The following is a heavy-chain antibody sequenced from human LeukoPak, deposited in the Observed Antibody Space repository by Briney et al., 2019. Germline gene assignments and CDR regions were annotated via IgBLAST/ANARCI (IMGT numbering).Heavy chain of an antibody. Sequence: ASVKVSCKASGYTFTSYAMNWVRQAPGQGLEWMGWINTNTGNPTYAQGFTGRFVFSMDTSVSTAYLQICSLKAEDTAVYYCARGGMVYALDYWGQGTLVTVSS. D-gene: IGHD2-8*01. CDR1: GYTFTSYA. CDR2: INTNTGNP. J-gene: IGHJ4*02. V-gene: IGHV7-4-1*01. CDR3: ARGGMVYALDY.